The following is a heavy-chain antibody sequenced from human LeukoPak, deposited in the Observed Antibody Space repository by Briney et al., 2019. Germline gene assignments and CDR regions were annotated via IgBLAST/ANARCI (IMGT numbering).Heavy chain of an antibody. CDR1: GGSISSSSYY. Sequence: PSETLSLTCTVSGGSISSSSYYWGWIRQPPGKGLEWIGSIYYSGSTYYNPSLKSRVTISVDTSKNQFSPKLSSVTAADTAVYYCASSEPYIGGAGLFDYWGQGTLVTVSS. J-gene: IGHJ4*02. D-gene: IGHD1-26*01. CDR2: IYYSGST. CDR3: ASSEPYIGGAGLFDY. V-gene: IGHV4-39*07.